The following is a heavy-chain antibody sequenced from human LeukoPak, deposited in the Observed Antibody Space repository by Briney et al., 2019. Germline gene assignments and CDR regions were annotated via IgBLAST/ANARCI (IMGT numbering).Heavy chain of an antibody. J-gene: IGHJ4*02. CDR2: IYYRGST. D-gene: IGHD5-12*01. CDR3: ARVHSGYDFGNRKYYYFDY. Sequence: SETLSLTCTVSGGSISGYYWSWIRQPPGKGLEWIGYIYYRGSTNYNPSLKSRVTISVDTSKNQFSLKLSSVTAADTAVYYCARVHSGYDFGNRKYYYFDYWGQGTLVTVSS. CDR1: GGSISGYY. V-gene: IGHV4-59*08.